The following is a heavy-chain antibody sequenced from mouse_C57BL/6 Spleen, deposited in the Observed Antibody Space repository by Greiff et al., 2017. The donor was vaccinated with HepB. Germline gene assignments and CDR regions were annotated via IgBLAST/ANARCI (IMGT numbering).Heavy chain of an antibody. Sequence: EVKLEESGPGMVKPSQSLSLTCTVTGYSITSGYDWHWIRHFPGNKLEWMGYISYSGSTNYNPSLKSRISITHDTSKNHFFLKLNSVTTEDTATYYCARSPYYYGSRNWYFDVWGTGTTVTVSS. J-gene: IGHJ1*03. CDR3: ARSPYYYGSRNWYFDV. CDR1: GYSITSGYD. CDR2: ISYSGST. D-gene: IGHD1-1*01. V-gene: IGHV3-1*01.